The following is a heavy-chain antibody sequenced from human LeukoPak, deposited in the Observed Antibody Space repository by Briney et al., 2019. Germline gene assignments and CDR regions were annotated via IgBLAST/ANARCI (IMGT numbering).Heavy chain of an antibody. J-gene: IGHJ4*02. CDR3: ARDLVVAATGDVDY. CDR1: GFTFSSYS. V-gene: IGHV3-48*02. CDR2: ISSSSSTI. Sequence: GVSLRLSCAASGFTFSSYSMNWVRQAPGKGLEWVSYISSSSSTIYYADSVKGRFTISRDNAKNSLYLQMNSLRDEDTAVYYCARDLVVAATGDVDYWGQGTLVTVSS. D-gene: IGHD2-15*01.